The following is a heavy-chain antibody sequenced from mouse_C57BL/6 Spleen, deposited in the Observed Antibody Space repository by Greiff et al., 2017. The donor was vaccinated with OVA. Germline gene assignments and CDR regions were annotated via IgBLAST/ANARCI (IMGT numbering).Heavy chain of an antibody. D-gene: IGHD3-2*02. CDR3: ARGRQLRPLDY. Sequence: EVQVVESGPGMVKPSQSLSLTCTVTGYSITSGYDWHWIRHFPGNKLEWMGYISYSGSTNYNPSLKSRISITHDTSKNHFFLKLNSVTTEDTATYYCARGRQLRPLDYWGQGTSVTVSS. J-gene: IGHJ4*01. CDR2: ISYSGST. V-gene: IGHV3-1*01. CDR1: GYSITSGYD.